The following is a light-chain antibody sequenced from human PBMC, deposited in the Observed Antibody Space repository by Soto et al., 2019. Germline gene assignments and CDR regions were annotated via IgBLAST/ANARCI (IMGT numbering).Light chain of an antibody. J-gene: IGLJ3*02. V-gene: IGLV6-57*01. CDR1: SGSIAGNY. CDR2: EDN. CDR3: QSCGATNQV. Sequence: NFMLTQPHSVSESPGKRVIISCTRSSGSIAGNYVQWYQQRPGSSPTTVIYEDNQRPSGVPDPFSGSIDRSANSASLTIAGLETEEEADYFCQSCGATNQVFGGGTKVTPL.